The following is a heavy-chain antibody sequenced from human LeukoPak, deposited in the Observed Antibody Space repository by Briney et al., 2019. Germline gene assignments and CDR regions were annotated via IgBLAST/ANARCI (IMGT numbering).Heavy chain of an antibody. V-gene: IGHV3-7*03. CDR3: ARDQLEPSRWFDY. Sequence: GGSLRLSCAASGFTFSSYWMSWVRQAPGKGLEWVANIKQDGSEKYYVDSVKGRFTISRDNAKNSLYLQMNSLRAEDTAVYYCARDQLEPSRWFDYWGQGTLVTVSS. CDR2: IKQDGSEK. J-gene: IGHJ4*02. CDR1: GFTFSSYW. D-gene: IGHD1-1*01.